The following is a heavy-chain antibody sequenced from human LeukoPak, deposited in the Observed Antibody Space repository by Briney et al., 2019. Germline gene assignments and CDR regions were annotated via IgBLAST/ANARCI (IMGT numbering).Heavy chain of an antibody. D-gene: IGHD3-9*01. V-gene: IGHV1-2*02. Sequence: ASVKVSCKASGYSFSGQYIHWVRQAPGQGLEWMGWINPNSGRTHYAPKFQGRVTLTTDTSITTAYMELSSLISGDTALYYCARDSSDILTGYYHFWGQGTLVTVSS. J-gene: IGHJ4*02. CDR2: INPNSGRT. CDR3: ARDSSDILTGYYHF. CDR1: GYSFSGQY.